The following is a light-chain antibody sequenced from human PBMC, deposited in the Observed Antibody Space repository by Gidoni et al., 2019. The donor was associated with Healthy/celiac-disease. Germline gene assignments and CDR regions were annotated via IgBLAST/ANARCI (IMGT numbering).Light chain of an antibody. CDR2: DAS. CDR1: QSVSSY. CDR3: QQRSNWPMCS. J-gene: IGKJ2*04. Sequence: ELVLTQSPATLSLSPGERATLSCRASQSVSSYLAWYQQKPGQAPRLLIYDASNRATGIPARFSGSGSGTDVTLTISSLEPEDFAVYYCQQRSNWPMCSFGQGTKLEIK. V-gene: IGKV3-11*01.